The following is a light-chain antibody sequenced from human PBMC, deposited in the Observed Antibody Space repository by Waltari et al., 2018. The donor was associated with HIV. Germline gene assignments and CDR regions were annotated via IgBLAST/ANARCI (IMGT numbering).Light chain of an antibody. CDR1: SSDVGRYNR. V-gene: IGLV2-18*02. CDR2: AVS. J-gene: IGLJ1*01. CDR3: SSYTSRFLYV. Sequence: QSALTQPPSVSGSPGQSVTISCTGTSSDVGRYNRVSWYQQPPGTAPKLMIYAVSDRPSGVPDRFSGSKSGNTASLTISGLQAEDEAVYYCSSYTSRFLYVFGTGTKVTVL.